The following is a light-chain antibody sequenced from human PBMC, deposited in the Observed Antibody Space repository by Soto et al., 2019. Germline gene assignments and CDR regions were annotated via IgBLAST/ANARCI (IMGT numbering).Light chain of an antibody. V-gene: IGKV3-15*01. CDR2: GAS. CDR3: QQYNNWPPWT. CDR1: QSVRSN. Sequence: EIVMTKPPATLSVSPGERATLSCRASQSVRSNLAWYQQKPGQAPRLLXYGASTRATGIPARFSGSGSGTEFTLTISSLQSEDFAAYYCQQYNNWPPWTFGQGTKVDIK. J-gene: IGKJ1*01.